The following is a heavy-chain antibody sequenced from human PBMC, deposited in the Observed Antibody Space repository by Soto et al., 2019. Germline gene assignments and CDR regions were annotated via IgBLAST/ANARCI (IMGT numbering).Heavy chain of an antibody. J-gene: IGHJ4*02. CDR1: GFTFSSYA. V-gene: IGHV3-23*01. D-gene: IGHD1-26*01. Sequence: EVQLLESGGGLVQPGGSLRLSCAASGFTFSSYAMNWVRQAPGKGLEWVSVISGSGGSTYYADSVKGRFTISRDSSKNTLYLQMNSLRAEDTAVYYCARRGSGSYYGYWGQGTLVTVSS. CDR3: ARRGSGSYYGY. CDR2: ISGSGGST.